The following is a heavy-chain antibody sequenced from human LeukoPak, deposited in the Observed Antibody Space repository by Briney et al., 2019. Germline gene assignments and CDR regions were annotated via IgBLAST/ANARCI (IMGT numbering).Heavy chain of an antibody. V-gene: IGHV3-23*01. Sequence: GGSLRLSCAASGLTFSRYAMNWVRQAPGKGLECVSTITGNDRNTYYADSVKGRFTTSRDNSKNTLYLQLNSLRAEDTAIYYCAKAAGSGSGSDFCDYWGQGALVTVSS. CDR2: ITGNDRNT. J-gene: IGHJ4*02. D-gene: IGHD3-10*01. CDR1: GLTFSRYA. CDR3: AKAAGSGSGSDFCDY.